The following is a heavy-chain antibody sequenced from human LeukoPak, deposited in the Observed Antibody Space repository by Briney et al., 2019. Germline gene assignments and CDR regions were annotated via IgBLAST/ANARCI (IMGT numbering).Heavy chain of an antibody. J-gene: IGHJ3*02. CDR2: ISYDGSNK. Sequence: AGGSLRLSCAASGFTFSSYGMHWVRQAPGKGLEWVAVISYDGSNKYYADSVKGRFTISRDNSKNTLYLQMNSLRAEDTAVYYCARDPLFYGSGSYGDAFDIWGQGTMVTVSS. V-gene: IGHV3-30*03. D-gene: IGHD3-10*01. CDR1: GFTFSSYG. CDR3: ARDPLFYGSGSYGDAFDI.